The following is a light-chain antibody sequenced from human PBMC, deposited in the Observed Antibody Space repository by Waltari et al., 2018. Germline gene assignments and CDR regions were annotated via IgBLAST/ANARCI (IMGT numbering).Light chain of an antibody. J-gene: IGLJ3*02. CDR1: DLNIGDTA. Sequence: QPVVCHRHAASGTLGQRLLMYGSGGDLNIGDTAVTCYQQFPGSTPKLLIYFNNQRPTGVPDRFSGSKFGTSASLTISGLQSEDEADYYCAAWDDSLGGWVFGGGTKLTVL. CDR3: AAWDDSLGGWV. V-gene: IGLV1-44*01. CDR2: FNN.